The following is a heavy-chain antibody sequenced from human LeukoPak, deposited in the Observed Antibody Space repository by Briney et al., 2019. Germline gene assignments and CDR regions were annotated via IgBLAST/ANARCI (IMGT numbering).Heavy chain of an antibody. CDR3: ARDGASHPSIYYFDY. CDR1: GFTFSSYE. Sequence: GGSLRLSCAASGFTFSSYEMNWVRQAPGKGLEWVSYVSSGGGGIFYADSVKGRFTISRDNAKNSLHLQMNSLRAEDTAVYYCARDGASHPSIYYFDYWGQGTLVTVSS. CDR2: VSSGGGGI. V-gene: IGHV3-48*03. D-gene: IGHD4-17*01. J-gene: IGHJ4*02.